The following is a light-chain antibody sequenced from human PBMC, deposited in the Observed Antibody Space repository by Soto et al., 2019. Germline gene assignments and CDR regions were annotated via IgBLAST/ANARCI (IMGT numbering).Light chain of an antibody. V-gene: IGLV2-11*01. J-gene: IGLJ3*02. CDR3: CSYVGGWV. Sequence: QSALTQPRSVSGSPGQSVSISCAGTSSDFGGYKYVSWYQQHPGKAPKLMIFDVSERPSGVPDRFSGSKSGNTASLTISGLRAEDEADHFCCSYVGGWVFGGGTQLTVL. CDR2: DVS. CDR1: SSDFGGYKY.